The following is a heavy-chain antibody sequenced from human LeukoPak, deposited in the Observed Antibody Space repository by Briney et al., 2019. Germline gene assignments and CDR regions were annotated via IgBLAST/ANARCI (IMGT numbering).Heavy chain of an antibody. D-gene: IGHD6-13*01. Sequence: SETLSLTCTVSGGSISSSTYYWGWIRQPPGKGLEWIGSIYYSGSTYYNPSLKRRVTISLDTSKDQFSLKLSSVTAADTAVYYCARQSGSSTWSFDYWGQGTLVTVSS. J-gene: IGHJ4*02. CDR3: ARQSGSSTWSFDY. CDR1: GGSISSSTYY. V-gene: IGHV4-39*01. CDR2: IYYSGST.